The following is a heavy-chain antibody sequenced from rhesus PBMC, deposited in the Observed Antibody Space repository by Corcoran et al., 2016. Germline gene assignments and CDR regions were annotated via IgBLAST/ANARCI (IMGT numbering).Heavy chain of an antibody. D-gene: IGHD6-13*01. J-gene: IGHJ4*01. CDR1: GFTFSSYW. CDR2: ISIDGSST. Sequence: EVQLVESGGGLVQPGGSLRLSCAASGFTFSSYWMYWVRQAPGKGLEWVSRISIDGSSTSYADSVKGRFTISRENAKNSLYLQMNSLRAEDTAVYYCAKAIAANIFDYWGQGVLVTVSS. V-gene: IGHV3-119*01. CDR3: AKAIAANIFDY.